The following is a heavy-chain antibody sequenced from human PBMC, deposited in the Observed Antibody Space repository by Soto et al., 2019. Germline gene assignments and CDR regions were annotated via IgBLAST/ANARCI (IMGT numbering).Heavy chain of an antibody. J-gene: IGHJ6*02. V-gene: IGHV4-59*07. D-gene: IGHD3-16*01. CDR1: GCSIINYY. CDR2: INYGGCT. Sequence: SDTLSLTCTVSGCSIINYYCSWFRQSPGQGLEWIGFINYGGCTNYNPSLKSRVTMSADTPKTQFSLKLSSVTEADTAVYYCARGRWGDYVSGRYLTRPPPGGLEAFGQATMV. CDR3: ARGRWGDYVSGRYLTRPPPGGLEA.